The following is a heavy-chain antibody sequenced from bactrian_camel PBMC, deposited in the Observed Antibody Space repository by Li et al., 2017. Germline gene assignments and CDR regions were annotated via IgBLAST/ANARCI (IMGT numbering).Heavy chain of an antibody. Sequence: QVQLVESGGGTVQAGGSLRLSCAVSAYTYKTHYMGWFRQAPGKEREAVAVIYPVGDAAHYADSVKGRFFISRDTAKNTLYLQMNSLKPEDTALYYCASRVGMCGPNWSKLRFDSRGPGTQVTVS. CDR2: IYPVGDAA. V-gene: IGHV3S28*01. D-gene: IGHD1*01. J-gene: IGHJ4*01. CDR1: AYTYKTHY. CDR3: ASRVGMCGPNWSKLRFDS.